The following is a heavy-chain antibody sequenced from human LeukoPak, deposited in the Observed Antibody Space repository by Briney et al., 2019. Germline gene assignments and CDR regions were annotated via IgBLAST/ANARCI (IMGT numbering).Heavy chain of an antibody. V-gene: IGHV1-2*02. CDR1: GYTFTGYY. Sequence: GASVKVSCKASGYTFTGYYMHWVRRAPGQGLEWMGWINPNSGGTNYAQKFQGRVTMTRDTSISTACMELSRLRSDDTAVYYCARSDSRCNYFDYWGQGTLVTVSS. D-gene: IGHD3-22*01. J-gene: IGHJ4*02. CDR2: INPNSGGT. CDR3: ARSDSRCNYFDY.